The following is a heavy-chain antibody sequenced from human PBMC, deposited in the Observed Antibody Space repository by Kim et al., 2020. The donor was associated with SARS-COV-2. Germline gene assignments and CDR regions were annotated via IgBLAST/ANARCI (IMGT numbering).Heavy chain of an antibody. V-gene: IGHV3-21*01. J-gene: IGHJ6*02. CDR1: GFTFSSYS. CDR2: ISSSSSYI. Sequence: GGSLRLSCAASGFTFSSYSMNWVRQAPGKGLEWVSSISSSSSYIYYADSVKGRFTISRDNAKNSLYLQMNSLRAEDTAVYYCARARLHGNYYYYGMDVWGQGTTVTVSS. D-gene: IGHD4-4*01. CDR3: ARARLHGNYYYYGMDV.